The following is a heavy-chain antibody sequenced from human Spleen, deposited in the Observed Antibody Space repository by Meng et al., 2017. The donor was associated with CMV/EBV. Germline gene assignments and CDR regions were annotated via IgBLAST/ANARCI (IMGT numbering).Heavy chain of an antibody. V-gene: IGHV4-4*07. CDR3: ARAEDESNGWGGFDP. D-gene: IGHD3-16*01. CDR1: GGAISSYY. J-gene: IGHJ5*02. Sequence: QVQLQEPAQRLMHPSETVSPTCTVSGGAISSYYWSWSRQPAGKGLEWIGRIYTSGSTNYNPSLKSRVTMSVDTSKNQFSLKLSSVTAADTAVYYCARAEDESNGWGGFDPWGQGTLVTVSS. CDR2: IYTSGST.